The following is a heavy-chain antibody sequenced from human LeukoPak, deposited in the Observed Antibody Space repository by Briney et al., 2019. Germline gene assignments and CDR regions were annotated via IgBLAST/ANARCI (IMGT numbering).Heavy chain of an antibody. V-gene: IGHV3-23*01. D-gene: IGHD2-15*01. CDR3: AKGHRYCTSGNCNSAVDY. CDR2: LSGSGAST. Sequence: GGSLRLSCAASGFAFSTYAMSWVRQAPGKGLEWVSALSGSGASTYYADSVKGRFTISRDNSKNTLYLQMNSLGAEDTAVYYCAKGHRYCTSGNCNSAVDYWGQGTLVTVSS. J-gene: IGHJ4*02. CDR1: GFAFSTYA.